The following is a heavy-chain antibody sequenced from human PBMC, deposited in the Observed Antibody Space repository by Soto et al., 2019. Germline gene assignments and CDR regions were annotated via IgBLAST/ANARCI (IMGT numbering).Heavy chain of an antibody. Sequence: PSETLSLTCAVYGGSFSGYYWSWIRQPPGKGLEWIGEINHSGSTNYNPSLKSRVTISVDTSKNQFSLKLSSVTAADTAVYYCAGKRNYYGSGSYLNWFDPWGQGTLVT. V-gene: IGHV4-34*01. CDR3: AGKRNYYGSGSYLNWFDP. D-gene: IGHD3-10*01. CDR1: GGSFSGYY. CDR2: INHSGST. J-gene: IGHJ5*02.